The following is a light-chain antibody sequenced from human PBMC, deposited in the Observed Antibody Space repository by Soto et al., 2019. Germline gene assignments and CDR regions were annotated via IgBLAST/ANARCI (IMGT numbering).Light chain of an antibody. Sequence: QSALTQPASVSGFPGQSITISCTGTSSDVGGYNCVSWYQQHPGKAPKLMIYEVSNRPSGVSNRSSGSKSGNTASLTISGLQAEDEADYYCNSYTSSSTLDVFGTGTKV. V-gene: IGLV2-14*01. CDR2: EVS. CDR1: SSDVGGYNC. CDR3: NSYTSSSTLDV. J-gene: IGLJ1*01.